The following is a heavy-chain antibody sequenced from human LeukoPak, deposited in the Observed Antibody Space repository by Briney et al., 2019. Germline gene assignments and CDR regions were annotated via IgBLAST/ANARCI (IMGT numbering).Heavy chain of an antibody. J-gene: IGHJ4*02. CDR2: INLSGGN. V-gene: IGHV4-34*01. CDR3: ARASWDYDFWSGYYRYYFDY. Sequence: SETLSLTCAVYGGTFSGYYWSWIPQPPGKGLEGIGEINLSGGNNSNQSLKSGATISVDTSKNQFSQQLSFVSAADTAVYYCARASWDYDFWSGYYRYYFDYWGQGTLVTVSS. D-gene: IGHD3-3*01. CDR1: GGTFSGYY.